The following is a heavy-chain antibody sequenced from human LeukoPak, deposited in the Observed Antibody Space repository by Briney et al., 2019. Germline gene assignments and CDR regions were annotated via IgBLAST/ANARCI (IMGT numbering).Heavy chain of an antibody. V-gene: IGHV4-59*01. J-gene: IGHJ5*02. Sequence: TSETLSLTCTVSGGSINSYYWSWIRQPPGKGLECIGYIHYTGSTNYDPSLKSRVTISVDTSKSQFSLKLSSVTAADTAIYYCARGGYYGSGNDFRFDPWGQGTLVTVSS. CDR3: ARGGYYGSGNDFRFDP. D-gene: IGHD3-10*01. CDR2: IHYTGST. CDR1: GGSINSYY.